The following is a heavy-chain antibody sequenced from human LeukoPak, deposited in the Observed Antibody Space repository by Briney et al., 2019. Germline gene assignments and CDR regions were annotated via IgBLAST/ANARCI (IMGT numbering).Heavy chain of an antibody. CDR3: AREISYEYGMDV. V-gene: IGHV1-3*01. D-gene: IGHD5-18*01. CDR2: INAGNGNT. Sequence: GASVKVSCKASGYTFTSYAMHWVRQAPGQRLEWMGWINAGNGNTKYSQKFQGRVTITRDTSASTAYMELSSLRSEDTAVYYCAREISYEYGMDVWGQGTTVTVSS. CDR1: GYTFTSYA. J-gene: IGHJ6*02.